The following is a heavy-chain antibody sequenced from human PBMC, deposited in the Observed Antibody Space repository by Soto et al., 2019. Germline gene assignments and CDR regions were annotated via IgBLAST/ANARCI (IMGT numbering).Heavy chain of an antibody. CDR3: VRESLYKGLAVAGGNS. CDR1: GYTFTSYG. CDR2: ISAYKGNT. Sequence: ASVKVSCKASGYTFTSYGISWVRQAPGQGLEWMGWISAYKGNTNYAQKFQGRVTMTTDTSTSTAYMELRSLTSDDTAVYYCVRESLYKGLAVAGGNSWGQGTLVTVSS. J-gene: IGHJ4*02. V-gene: IGHV1-18*01. D-gene: IGHD6-19*01.